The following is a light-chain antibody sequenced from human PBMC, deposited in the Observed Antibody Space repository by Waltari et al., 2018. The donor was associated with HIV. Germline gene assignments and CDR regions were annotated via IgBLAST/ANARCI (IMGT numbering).Light chain of an antibody. CDR3: AAWDDSLNGVI. CDR1: SSNIGSNT. Sequence: QSVLTQPPSASGTPGQRVTISCSGRSSNIGSNTVHWYQQLPGTAPKLLIYNNNQRPSGVPDRFSGSKSGTSASLAISGLQSEDEADYYCAAWDDSLNGVIFGGGTKLTVL. V-gene: IGLV1-44*01. CDR2: NNN. J-gene: IGLJ2*01.